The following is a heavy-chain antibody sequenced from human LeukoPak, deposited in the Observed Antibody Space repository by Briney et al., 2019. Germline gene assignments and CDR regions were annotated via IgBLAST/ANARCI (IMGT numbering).Heavy chain of an antibody. V-gene: IGHV1-18*01. CDR2: ISAYNGNT. CDR3: ARDQSVGYCSGGSCYSGFDP. J-gene: IGHJ5*02. CDR1: GYTFTSYG. D-gene: IGHD2-15*01. Sequence: ASVKVSCKASGYTFTSYGISWVRQAPGQGLEWMGWISAYNGNTNYAQKLQGRVTMTTDTSTSTAYMELRSLRSDDTAVYYCARDQSVGYCSGGSCYSGFDPWGQGTLVTVSS.